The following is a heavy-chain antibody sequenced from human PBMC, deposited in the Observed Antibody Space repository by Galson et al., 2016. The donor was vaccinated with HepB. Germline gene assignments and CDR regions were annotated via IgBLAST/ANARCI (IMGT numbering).Heavy chain of an antibody. CDR2: IDWDEDK. CDR1: GFSLSTSGMC. Sequence: PALVKPTQTLTLTSTFSGFSLSTSGMCVSWIRQPPGKALEWLALIDWDEDKYYSTSLKTRLNITKDTSKNQVVLTMTNMDPVDTAKYYCARMKNYYYGMDVWGQGTTVTVSS. CDR3: ARMKNYYYGMDV. V-gene: IGHV2-70*01. J-gene: IGHJ6*02.